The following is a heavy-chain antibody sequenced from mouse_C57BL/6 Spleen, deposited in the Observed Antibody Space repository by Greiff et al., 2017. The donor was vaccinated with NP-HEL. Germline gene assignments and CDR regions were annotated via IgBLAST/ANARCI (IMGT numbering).Heavy chain of an antibody. CDR2: INYDGSST. J-gene: IGHJ2*01. Sequence: EVQLVESEGGLVQPGSSMKLSCTAPGFTFSDYYMAWVRQVPEKGLEWVANINYDGSSTYYLDSLKSRFIISRDNAKNILYLQMSSLKSEDTATYYCARERGGRFDYWGQGTTLTVSS. V-gene: IGHV5-16*01. CDR3: ARERGGRFDY. CDR1: GFTFSDYY.